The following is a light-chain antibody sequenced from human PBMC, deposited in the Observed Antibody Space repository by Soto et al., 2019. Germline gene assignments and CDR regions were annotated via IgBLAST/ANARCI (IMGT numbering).Light chain of an antibody. Sequence: DIQVTQFPSTLSASVGDRVTITCRASQDISNYLARYQQRPGKAPKLLIYQASTLEAGVPSRFSGTGSGTEFTLTISSLQPDDFATYYCQHYNSYSEAFGQGTKVDIK. CDR2: QAS. V-gene: IGKV1-5*03. CDR3: QHYNSYSEA. CDR1: QDISNY. J-gene: IGKJ1*01.